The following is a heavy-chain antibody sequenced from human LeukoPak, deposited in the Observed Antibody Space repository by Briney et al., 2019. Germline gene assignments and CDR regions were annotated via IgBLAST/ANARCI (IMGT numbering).Heavy chain of an antibody. Sequence: SETLSLTCTVSGVSISSYYWSWIRQPAGKGLEWIGRIYTSGSTNYNPSLKSRVTMSVDTSKNQFSLKLSSVTAADTAVYYCARERYYYDSSGYNNPYYFDYWGQGTLVTVSS. J-gene: IGHJ4*02. CDR2: IYTSGST. CDR3: ARERYYYDSSGYNNPYYFDY. CDR1: GVSISSYY. D-gene: IGHD3-22*01. V-gene: IGHV4-4*07.